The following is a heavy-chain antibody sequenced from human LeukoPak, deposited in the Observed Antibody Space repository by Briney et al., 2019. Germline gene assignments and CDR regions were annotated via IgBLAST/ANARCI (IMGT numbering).Heavy chain of an antibody. Sequence: GGPLRLSCAASGFTFSSYSMNWVRQAPGKGLEWVSSISSSSSYIYYADSVKGRFTISRDNAKNSLYLQMNSLRAEDTAVYYCARGATTSLGNLDYWGQGTLVTVSS. CDR1: GFTFSSYS. V-gene: IGHV3-21*01. CDR2: ISSSSSYI. J-gene: IGHJ4*02. D-gene: IGHD1-26*01. CDR3: ARGATTSLGNLDY.